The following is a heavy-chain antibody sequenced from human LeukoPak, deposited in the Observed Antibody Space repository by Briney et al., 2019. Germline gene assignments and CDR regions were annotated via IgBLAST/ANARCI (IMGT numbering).Heavy chain of an antibody. CDR3: ARGDFDY. V-gene: IGHV3-30*04. J-gene: IGHJ4*02. CDR1: GFTVSSYA. CDR2: ISYDGSNK. Sequence: GGSLRLSCAASGFTVSSYAMHWVRQAPGKGLEWVAVISYDGSNKYYADSVKGRFTISRDNSKNTLYLQMNSLRAEDTAVYYCARGDFDYWGQGTLVTVSS.